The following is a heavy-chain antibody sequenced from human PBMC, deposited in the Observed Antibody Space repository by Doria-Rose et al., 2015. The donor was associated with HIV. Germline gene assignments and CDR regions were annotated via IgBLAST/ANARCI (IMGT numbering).Heavy chain of an antibody. J-gene: IGHJ6*03. D-gene: IGHD3-10*01. V-gene: IGHV4-4*09. CDR3: ARFRPSRGIYYSLDV. CDR2: IYSSGST. Sequence: PGKGLEWIGYIYSSGSTHYNSSLKSRVTISIDTSKNQFSLKLSSVTAADTAGYYCARFRPSRGIYYSLDVWGKGTTVTV.